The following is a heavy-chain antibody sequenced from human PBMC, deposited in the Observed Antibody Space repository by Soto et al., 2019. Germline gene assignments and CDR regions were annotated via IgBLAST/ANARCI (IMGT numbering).Heavy chain of an antibody. V-gene: IGHV1-18*01. J-gene: IGHJ4*02. CDR3: ARVYDFWSGYSHPFDY. CDR1: GYTFTSYG. CDR2: ISVYNGNT. D-gene: IGHD3-3*01. Sequence: QVQLVQSGAEVKKPGASVKVSCKASGYTFTSYGISWVRQAPGQGLEWMGWISVYNGNTNYAQILQGRVTMTTDTSTSTAYMELRSLRSDDTAVYYCARVYDFWSGYSHPFDYWGQGTLVTVSS.